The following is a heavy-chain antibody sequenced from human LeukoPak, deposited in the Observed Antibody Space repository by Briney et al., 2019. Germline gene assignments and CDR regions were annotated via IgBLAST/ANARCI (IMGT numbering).Heavy chain of an antibody. CDR2: IYYSGST. J-gene: IGHJ3*02. V-gene: IGHV4-59*08. CDR1: GGSISSYY. Sequence: SETLSLTCTVSGGSISSYYWSWIRQPPRKGLEWIGYIYYSGSTNYNPSLKSRVTISVDTSKNQFSLKLSSVTAADTAVYYCARPGGGSYSAFDIWGQGTMVTVSS. CDR3: ARPGGGSYSAFDI. D-gene: IGHD1-26*01.